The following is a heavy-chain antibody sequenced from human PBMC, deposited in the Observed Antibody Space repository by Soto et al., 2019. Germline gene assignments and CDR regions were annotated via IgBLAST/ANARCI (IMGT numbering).Heavy chain of an antibody. CDR2: ISYDGSNK. CDR1: GFTFSSYA. CDR3: ARDRWGKNYYYYGMDV. V-gene: IGHV3-30-3*01. Sequence: QVQLVESGGGVVQPGRSLRLSCAASGFTFSSYAMHWVRQAPGKGLEWVAVISYDGSNKYYADSVKGRFTISRDNSKNTLYLQMNSLRAEDTAVYYCARDRWGKNYYYYGMDVWGQGTTVTVSS. D-gene: IGHD7-27*01. J-gene: IGHJ6*02.